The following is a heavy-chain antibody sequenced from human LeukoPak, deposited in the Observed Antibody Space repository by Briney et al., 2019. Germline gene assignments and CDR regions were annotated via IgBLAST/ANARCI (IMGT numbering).Heavy chain of an antibody. D-gene: IGHD3-10*01. V-gene: IGHV4-59*01. Sequence: SETLSLTCTVSGGSISSYYWSWIRQPPGKGLEWIGYIYYSGSTNYNPSLKSRVTISVDTSKNQFSLKLSSVSAADTAVYYCARPTYGSGSYGMDVWGQGTTVTVSS. CDR1: GGSISSYY. CDR2: IYYSGST. CDR3: ARPTYGSGSYGMDV. J-gene: IGHJ6*02.